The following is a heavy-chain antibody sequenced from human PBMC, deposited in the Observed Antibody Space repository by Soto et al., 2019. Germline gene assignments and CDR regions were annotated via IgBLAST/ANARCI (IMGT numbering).Heavy chain of an antibody. D-gene: IGHD3-16*01. CDR3: ATLGRLAFDI. CDR2: IDNKGST. Sequence: QLQLQESGPGLVKPSETLSLTCSVSGDSIRSSSYYWVWIRQSPGKGLEWIGTIDNKGSTYYKSCLKTRVNISADMSKNQFSLRVTSVTAADTGVFYCATLGRLAFDIWGQGNAVTVSS. CDR1: GDSIRSSSYY. V-gene: IGHV4-39*01. J-gene: IGHJ3*02.